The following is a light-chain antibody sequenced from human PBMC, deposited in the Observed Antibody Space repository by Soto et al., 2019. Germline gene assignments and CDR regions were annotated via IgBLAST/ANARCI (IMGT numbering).Light chain of an antibody. V-gene: IGKV3-15*01. CDR3: QQYNNWPPFT. Sequence: DIVMTQSPATLSVSPGERATLSCRASQSVSINLAWYQLRPGQAPRLLIYGASTRATGIPARFSGSGSGKEFTLTISSLQSEDFAVYYCQQYNNWPPFTFGPGTKVDIK. CDR1: QSVSIN. J-gene: IGKJ3*01. CDR2: GAS.